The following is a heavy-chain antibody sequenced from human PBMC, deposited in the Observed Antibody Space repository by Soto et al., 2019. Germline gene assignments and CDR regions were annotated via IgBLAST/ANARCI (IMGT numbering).Heavy chain of an antibody. Sequence: EVQLVESGGGLVQPRGSLRLSCAASGFTFSSYWMSWVRQAPGKGLEWVANIKQDGSEKYYVDSVKGRFTISRDNAKNSLYLQLNSLRAEDTAVYYCATEHPSYYYGMDVWGQGTTVTVSS. CDR3: ATEHPSYYYGMDV. CDR2: IKQDGSEK. V-gene: IGHV3-7*01. CDR1: GFTFSSYW. J-gene: IGHJ6*02.